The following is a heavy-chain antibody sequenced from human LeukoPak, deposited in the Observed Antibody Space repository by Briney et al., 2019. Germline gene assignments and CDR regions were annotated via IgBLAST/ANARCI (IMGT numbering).Heavy chain of an antibody. D-gene: IGHD3-16*01. CDR1: GFTFSSYS. CDR3: ARTVYGAFDI. V-gene: IGHV3-72*01. Sequence: PGGSLRLSCAASGFTFSSYSMNWVRQAPGKGLEWVGRTRNKANSYTTEYAASVKGRFTISRDDSKNSLYLQMNSLKTEDTAVYYCARTVYGAFDIWGQGTMVTVSS. J-gene: IGHJ3*02. CDR2: TRNKANSYTT.